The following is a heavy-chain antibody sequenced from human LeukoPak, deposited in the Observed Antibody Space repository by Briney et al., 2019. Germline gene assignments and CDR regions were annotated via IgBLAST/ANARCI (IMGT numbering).Heavy chain of an antibody. D-gene: IGHD4-17*01. CDR3: ARVVPTTVTTGGGDY. J-gene: IGHJ4*02. Sequence: ASVKVSCKASGYTFTSYYMHWVRQAPGQGLEWMGIISPSGESTSYARRFQGRVTMTRDTSTSTVYVELSSLRSEDTAVYYCARVVPTTVTTGGGDYWGQGTLVTVSS. V-gene: IGHV1-46*01. CDR2: ISPSGEST. CDR1: GYTFTSYY.